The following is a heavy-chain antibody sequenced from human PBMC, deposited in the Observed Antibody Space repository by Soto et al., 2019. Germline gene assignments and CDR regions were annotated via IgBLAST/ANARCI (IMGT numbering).Heavy chain of an antibody. D-gene: IGHD5-12*01. CDR3: AGNIVATISSFDY. V-gene: IGHV4-34*02. J-gene: IGHJ4*02. CDR2: INHNGST. CDR1: GESFSGYY. Sequence: QVQLQQWGAGLLKPSETLSLTCAVYGESFSGYYWSCVRQLPGKGLVWIGEINHNGSTNYNPSLKSRVTMSVDTSKNQFSLKLSSVTAADTAMYYCAGNIVATISSFDYWGQGTLVTVSS.